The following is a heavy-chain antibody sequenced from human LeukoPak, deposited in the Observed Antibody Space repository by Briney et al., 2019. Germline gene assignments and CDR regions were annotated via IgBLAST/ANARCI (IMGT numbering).Heavy chain of an antibody. CDR2: ISGSGGST. J-gene: IGHJ6*03. CDR1: GFTFDDYG. Sequence: GGSLRLSCAASGFTFDDYGMSWVRQAPGKGLEWVSAISGSGGSTYYADSVKGRFTISRDNSKNTLYLQMNSLRAEDTAVYYCAKGGGSHYWYYYYYYMDVWGKGTTVTVSS. V-gene: IGHV3-23*01. CDR3: AKGGGSHYWYYYYYYMDV. D-gene: IGHD1-26*01.